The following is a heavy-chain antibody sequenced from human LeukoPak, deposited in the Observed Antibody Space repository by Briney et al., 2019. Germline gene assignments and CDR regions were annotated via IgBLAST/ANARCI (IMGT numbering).Heavy chain of an antibody. CDR1: GYTFTSHG. CDR3: ARDGWQLSNWFDP. J-gene: IGHJ5*02. V-gene: IGHV1-18*01. Sequence: ASVTVSCKPSGYTFTSHGISWVRQAPRQGREWVGWISAYNGNTNYAHKLQDRVIMTTDTSTSTAYMELMSLRSDDTAVYYCARDGWQLSNWFDPWGQGTLVTVSS. D-gene: IGHD6-13*01. CDR2: ISAYNGNT.